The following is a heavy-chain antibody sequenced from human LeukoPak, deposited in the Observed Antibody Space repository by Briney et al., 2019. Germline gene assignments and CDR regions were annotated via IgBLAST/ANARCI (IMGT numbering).Heavy chain of an antibody. CDR2: ISSSSSYI. V-gene: IGHV3-21*01. D-gene: IGHD3-22*01. Sequence: GGSLRLSCAASGFTFSSYSMNWVRQAPGKGLEWVSSISSSSSYIYYADSVKGRFTISRDNAKNSLYLQMNSLRAEDSAVYYCARDYYDSSGYSSPIDYWGQGTLVTVSS. CDR3: ARDYYDSSGYSSPIDY. CDR1: GFTFSSYS. J-gene: IGHJ4*02.